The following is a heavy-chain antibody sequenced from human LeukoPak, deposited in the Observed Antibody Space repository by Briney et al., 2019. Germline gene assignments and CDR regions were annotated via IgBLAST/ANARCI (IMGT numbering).Heavy chain of an antibody. D-gene: IGHD1-26*01. J-gene: IGHJ4*02. Sequence: PGGSLRLFCAASGFTLTRNHMNWVRQVPGKGLEWVSIIYSSDATYYADSVKGRFTVSRDNAKNSLYLQMNSLRAEDTAVYYCARDLRWEILGGTFDYWGQGTLVTVSS. V-gene: IGHV3-66*01. CDR1: GFTLTRNH. CDR2: IYSSDAT. CDR3: ARDLRWEILGGTFDY.